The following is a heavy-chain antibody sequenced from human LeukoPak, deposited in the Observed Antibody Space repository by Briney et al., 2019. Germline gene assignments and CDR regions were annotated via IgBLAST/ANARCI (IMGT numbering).Heavy chain of an antibody. Sequence: AGGSLRLSCAASGFTFSSYWMHWVRQAPGKGLVWVSRINGDGSSTRYADSVKGRFTISRDNAKNTLYLQMNTLRVEDTAVYYCANTYYYDSASDYWGQGTLVTVSS. D-gene: IGHD3-22*01. J-gene: IGHJ4*02. V-gene: IGHV3-74*01. CDR1: GFTFSSYW. CDR2: INGDGSST. CDR3: ANTYYYDSASDY.